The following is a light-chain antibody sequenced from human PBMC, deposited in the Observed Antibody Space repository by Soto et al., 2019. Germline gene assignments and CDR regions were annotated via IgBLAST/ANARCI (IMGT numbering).Light chain of an antibody. CDR1: SGDVGGYDY. CDR3: SSYSISTAYL. J-gene: IGLJ1*01. Sequence: QSVLTQPASVSGSPGQSITISCTGTSGDVGGYDYVSWYQLHPGKAPELMVFEVSNRPSGVSYRFSGSKSGNTASLTISGLQAEDEADYFCSSYSISTAYLFGTGTKVTVL. V-gene: IGLV2-14*01. CDR2: EVS.